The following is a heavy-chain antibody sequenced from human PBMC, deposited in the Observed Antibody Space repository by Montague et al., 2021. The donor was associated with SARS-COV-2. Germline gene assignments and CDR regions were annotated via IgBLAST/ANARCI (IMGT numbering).Heavy chain of an antibody. CDR1: GSIFDDHG. Sequence: SLRLSCAASGSIFDDHGMSWVRQVPGKGWEGVSGIVRNVAGPVYAAPVKGRFTISRNNGKKSRFLKMDSRGAGDTAFYYCARGYNYGPFDFWGQGTLVTVSP. V-gene: IGHV3-20*04. J-gene: IGHJ4*02. CDR2: IVRNVAGP. D-gene: IGHD5-12*01. CDR3: ARGYNYGPFDF.